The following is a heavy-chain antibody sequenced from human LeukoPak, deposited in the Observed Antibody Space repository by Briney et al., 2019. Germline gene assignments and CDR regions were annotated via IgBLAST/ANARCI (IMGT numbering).Heavy chain of an antibody. J-gene: IGHJ6*02. Sequence: PGGSLRLSCAASGFTFSSFEMNWVRQAPGKGLEWVSYISSSGSTIYFADSVKGRFTTSRDNAKNSLYLQMNSLRAEDTAVYYCARGGYSYGYDYYYGMDVWGQGTTVTVSS. CDR3: ARGGYSYGYDYYYGMDV. D-gene: IGHD5-18*01. CDR1: GFTFSSFE. V-gene: IGHV3-48*03. CDR2: ISSSGSTI.